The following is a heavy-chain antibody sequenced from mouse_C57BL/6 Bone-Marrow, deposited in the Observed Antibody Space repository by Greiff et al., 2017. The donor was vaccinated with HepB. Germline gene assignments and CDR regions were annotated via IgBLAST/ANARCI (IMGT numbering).Heavy chain of an antibody. D-gene: IGHD2-1*01. CDR1: GYTFTSYW. V-gene: IGHV1-72*01. CDR3: VIYYGNYVYYFDY. Sequence: QVQLQQPGAELVKPGASVKLSCKASGYTFTSYWMHWVKQRPGRGLEWIGRIDPNSGGTKYSEKFKSKATLTVDKPSSTAYMQLSSLTSEDSAVYYCVIYYGNYVYYFDYWGQGTTLTVSS. J-gene: IGHJ2*01. CDR2: IDPNSGGT.